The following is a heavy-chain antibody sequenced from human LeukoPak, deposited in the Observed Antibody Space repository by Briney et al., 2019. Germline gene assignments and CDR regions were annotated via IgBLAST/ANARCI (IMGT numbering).Heavy chain of an antibody. V-gene: IGHV1-24*01. Sequence: ASVKVSCKVSGYTLTELSMHWVRQAPGKGLEWMGGFDPEEGETIYAQKFQGRVTMTEDTSTDTAYMELSSLRSEDTAVYYCATDQRDYGDYVYWGQGTLVTVSS. D-gene: IGHD4-17*01. J-gene: IGHJ4*02. CDR1: GYTLTELS. CDR2: FDPEEGET. CDR3: ATDQRDYGDYVY.